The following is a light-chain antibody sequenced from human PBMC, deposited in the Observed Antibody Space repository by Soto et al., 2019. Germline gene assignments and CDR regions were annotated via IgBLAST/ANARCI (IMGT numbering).Light chain of an antibody. V-gene: IGKV1-12*01. CDR1: QDISSW. CDR2: AAA. CDR3: QQANSFPLT. Sequence: DIQMTQSPSSVSASVGDRVTITCRASQDISSWLAWYQQKPGKAPKLLIYAAASLQSGVPSTVSGSGSGTDFTLTIRSLQPEDFATYYCQQANSFPLTFGGGTKVELK. J-gene: IGKJ4*01.